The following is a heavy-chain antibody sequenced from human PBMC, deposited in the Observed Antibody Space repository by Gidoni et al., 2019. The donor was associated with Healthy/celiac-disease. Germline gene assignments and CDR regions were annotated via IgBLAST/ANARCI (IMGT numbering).Heavy chain of an antibody. CDR3: AKDEGYSST. V-gene: IGHV3-30*18. D-gene: IGHD6-13*01. J-gene: IGHJ5*02. CDR1: GVTFSSYG. CDR2: ISYDGSNK. Sequence: QVQLVEPGGGVVQPGRSLRLSCAASGVTFSSYGMHWVRQAPDKGLEWVAVISYDGSNKYYADSVKGRFTISRDNSKNTLYLQMNSLRAEDTAVYYCAKDEGYSSTWGQGTLVTVSS.